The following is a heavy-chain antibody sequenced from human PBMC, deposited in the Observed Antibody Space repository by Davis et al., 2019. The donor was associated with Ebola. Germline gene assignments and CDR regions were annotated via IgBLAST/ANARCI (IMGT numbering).Heavy chain of an antibody. D-gene: IGHD3-22*01. CDR2: INHSGST. CDR3: ARGLSYYYDSRGYFQH. V-gene: IGHV4-34*01. Sequence: PSETLSLTCAVYGGSFSGYYWSWIRQPPGKGLEWIGEINHSGSTNYNPSLKSRVTISVDTSKNQFSLKLSSVTAADTAVYYCARGLSYYYDSRGYFQHWGQGTLVTVSS. J-gene: IGHJ1*01. CDR1: GGSFSGYY.